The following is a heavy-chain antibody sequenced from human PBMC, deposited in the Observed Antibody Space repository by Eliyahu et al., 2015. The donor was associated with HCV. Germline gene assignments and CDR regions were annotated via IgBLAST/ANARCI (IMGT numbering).Heavy chain of an antibody. CDR3: ARGASDAFDI. CDR1: GFSFXDYW. CDR2: IKQDGSEK. V-gene: IGHV3-7*03. J-gene: IGHJ3*02. D-gene: IGHD4/OR15-4a*01. Sequence: EVQLVESGGGLVQPGGSLRLSCAASGFSFXDYWMTWVRQTPGKGLEWVANIKQDGSEKHYVDSVKGRFXISRDNAKNSLYLQMNSLRAEDTAIYYCARGASDAFDIWGRGTMVTASS.